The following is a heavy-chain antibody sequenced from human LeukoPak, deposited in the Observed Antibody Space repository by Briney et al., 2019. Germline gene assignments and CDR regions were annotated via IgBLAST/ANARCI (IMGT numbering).Heavy chain of an antibody. CDR2: INHSGST. CDR3: ARGRARGPGWLQSDLDI. J-gene: IGHJ3*02. CDR1: GGSFSGYY. V-gene: IGHV4-34*01. D-gene: IGHD5-24*01. Sequence: SETLSLTCAVYGGSFSGYYWSWIRQPPGKGLEWIGEINHSGSTNYNPSLKSRVTISVDTSKNQFSLKLSSVTAADTAVYYCARGRARGPGWLQSDLDIWGQGTMVTVSS.